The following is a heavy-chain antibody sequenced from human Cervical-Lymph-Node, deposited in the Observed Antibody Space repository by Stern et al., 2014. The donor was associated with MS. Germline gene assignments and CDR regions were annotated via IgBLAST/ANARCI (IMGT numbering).Heavy chain of an antibody. CDR2: ISPDNGNT. Sequence: QVQLVQSGAEVKKPGASVKVSCKASGYSFISSAMHWVRQAPGQSLEWMGWISPDNGNTKYSQRFQGRVTFTRDTSASTAYMDLSSLRSEDTALYYCATRGSISGYDWGHGTLVTVSS. J-gene: IGHJ4*01. D-gene: IGHD5-12*01. CDR3: ATRGSISGYD. CDR1: GYSFISSA. V-gene: IGHV1-3*01.